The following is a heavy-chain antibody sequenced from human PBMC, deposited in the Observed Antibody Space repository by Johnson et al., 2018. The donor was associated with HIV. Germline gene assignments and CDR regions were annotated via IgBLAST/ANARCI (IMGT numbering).Heavy chain of an antibody. Sequence: VQLVESGGGLVQPGGSLRLSCAASGFTFSSYWMSWVRQAPGKGLEWVANIKQDGTEKYYVDSVKGRFTISRDNSKNTLYLQMNSLRAEDTAVYYCASSVAGSWISRIAFEIWGQGTMVTVSS. J-gene: IGHJ3*02. D-gene: IGHD3-3*02. CDR2: IKQDGTEK. V-gene: IGHV3-7*01. CDR1: GFTFSSYW. CDR3: ASSVAGSWISRIAFEI.